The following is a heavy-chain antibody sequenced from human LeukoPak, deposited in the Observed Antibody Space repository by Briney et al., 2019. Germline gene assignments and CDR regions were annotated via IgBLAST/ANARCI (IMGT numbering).Heavy chain of an antibody. CDR1: GYTFTGYY. CDR2: INPNSGGT. CDR3: ARESIAMPYDY. D-gene: IGHD6-6*01. J-gene: IGHJ4*02. V-gene: IGHV1-2*02. Sequence: ASVKVSCKASGYTFTGYYMHWVRQAPGQGLEWMGWINPNSGGTNYAQKFQGRVTMTRDTSISTAYIELTRLKSDDTAVYYCARESIAMPYDYWGQRTLVTVSS.